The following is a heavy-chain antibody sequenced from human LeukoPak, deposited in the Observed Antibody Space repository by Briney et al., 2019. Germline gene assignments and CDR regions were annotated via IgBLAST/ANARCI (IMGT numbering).Heavy chain of an antibody. J-gene: IGHJ4*02. Sequence: KPSETLSLTCTVSGGSISSYYWSWIRQPPGKGLERIGYIYYSGSTNYNPSLKSRVTISVDTSKNQFSLKLSSVTAADTAVYYCARNGAAWDYYFDYWGQGTLVTVSS. D-gene: IGHD4-17*01. CDR3: ARNGAAWDYYFDY. CDR2: IYYSGST. V-gene: IGHV4-59*01. CDR1: GGSISSYY.